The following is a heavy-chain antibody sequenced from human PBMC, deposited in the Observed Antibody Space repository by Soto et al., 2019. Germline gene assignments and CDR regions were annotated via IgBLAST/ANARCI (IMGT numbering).Heavy chain of an antibody. Sequence: GESLKISCKGSGYSFTSYWIGCVRQMPGKGLEWMGSIYPGDSDTSCSPSFQGQVTISADKSSSTAYLQWSSLKASDTAMYYCSSRIVGAPYYYGLDVWGQGTTVTVSS. CDR3: SSRIVGAPYYYGLDV. V-gene: IGHV5-51*01. CDR1: GYSFTSYW. J-gene: IGHJ6*02. CDR2: IYPGDSDT. D-gene: IGHD1-26*01.